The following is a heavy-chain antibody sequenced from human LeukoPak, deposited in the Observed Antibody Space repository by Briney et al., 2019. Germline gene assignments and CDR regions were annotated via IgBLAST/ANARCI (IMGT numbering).Heavy chain of an antibody. Sequence: ASVKVSCKASGYTFTGYYMHWVRQAPGQGLEWMGWINPNSGGTNYAQKFQGRVTMTRDTSISTAYMELSRLRSDDTAVYYCARDQIVATKGYDYWGQGTLVTVSS. D-gene: IGHD5-12*01. CDR3: ARDQIVATKGYDY. CDR1: GYTFTGYY. V-gene: IGHV1-2*02. CDR2: INPNSGGT. J-gene: IGHJ4*02.